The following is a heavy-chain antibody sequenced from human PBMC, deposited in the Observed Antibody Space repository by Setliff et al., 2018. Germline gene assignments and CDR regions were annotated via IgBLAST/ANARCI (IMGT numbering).Heavy chain of an antibody. D-gene: IGHD3-10*01. CDR2: IRADASRT. V-gene: IGHV3-23*01. J-gene: IGHJ6*03. Sequence: GGSLRLSCAASGFTFATYGMSWVRQAPGKGLEWVSGIRADASRTYYADSVKGRFTISRDNSRNTLYLQLSSLRAEDTAVYYCGRETGYSTGWGYGAGYYYYMDVWGKGTTVTVSS. CDR3: GRETGYSTGWGYGAGYYYYMDV. CDR1: GFTFATYG.